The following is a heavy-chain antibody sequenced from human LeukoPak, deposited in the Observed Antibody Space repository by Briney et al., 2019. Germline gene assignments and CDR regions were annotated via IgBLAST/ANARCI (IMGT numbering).Heavy chain of an antibody. J-gene: IGHJ4*02. D-gene: IGHD4-23*01. CDR1: GGSISSSSYY. CDR3: ARVRRATVVEYYFDY. V-gene: IGHV4-39*07. Sequence: PSETLSLTCTVSGGSISSSSYYWGWIRQPPGKGLEWIGSIYYSGSTYYNPSLKSRVTISVDTSKNQFSLKLSSVTAAVTAVYYCARVRRATVVEYYFDYWGQGTLVTVSS. CDR2: IYYSGST.